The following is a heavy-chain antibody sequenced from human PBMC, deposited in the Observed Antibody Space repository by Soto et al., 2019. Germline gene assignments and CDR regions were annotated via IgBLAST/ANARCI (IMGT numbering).Heavy chain of an antibody. CDR3: ARSYIRSPYWLDP. Sequence: GASVKVSCKASGYTFITYFIHWVRQAPGQGLEWMGVINPSRGTTSYAQKFQDRVTMTRDTSASTVYMELSSLRSDDTAMYYCARSYIRSPYWLDPWGQGSLVTVYS. J-gene: IGHJ5*02. CDR1: GYTFITYF. D-gene: IGHD6-13*01. V-gene: IGHV1-46*03. CDR2: INPSRGTT.